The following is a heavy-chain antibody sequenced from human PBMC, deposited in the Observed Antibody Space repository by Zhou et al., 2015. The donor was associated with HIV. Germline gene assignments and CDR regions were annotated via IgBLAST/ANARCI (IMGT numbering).Heavy chain of an antibody. Sequence: QVQLVQSGAEVKKPGSSVKVSCKASGGTFSSYAISWVRQAPGQGLEWMGGIIPIFGTANYAQKFQGRVTITADESTSTAYMELSSLRSEDTAVYYCARDPRFGYAPNRAFDIWGQGTMVTVSS. CDR3: ARDPRFGYAPNRAFDI. CDR2: IIPIFGTA. D-gene: IGHD3-16*01. CDR1: GGTFSSYA. V-gene: IGHV1-69*01. J-gene: IGHJ3*02.